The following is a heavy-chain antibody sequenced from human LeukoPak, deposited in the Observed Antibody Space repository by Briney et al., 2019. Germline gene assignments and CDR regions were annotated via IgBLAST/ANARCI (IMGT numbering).Heavy chain of an antibody. V-gene: IGHV3-74*01. CDR1: GFSYRGYS. J-gene: IGHJ4*02. Sequence: GGSLRLLCTASGFSYRGYSVHWARQAPGRGLEGVSGIQRCDSSPTYGVPVKGRFTISRDNDKDSVYPQVHILRCEDTAVLYCSRGHYGPDYWGQGTLVTVSS. CDR2: IQRCDSSP. CDR3: SRGHYGPDY. D-gene: IGHD3-16*01.